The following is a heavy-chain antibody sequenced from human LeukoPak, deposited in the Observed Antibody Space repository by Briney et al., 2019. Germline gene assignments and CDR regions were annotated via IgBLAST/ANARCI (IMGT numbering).Heavy chain of an antibody. D-gene: IGHD3-9*01. V-gene: IGHV3-30*18. Sequence: GVSLRLSCAASGFTFSSYGMHWVRQAPGKGLEWVAVISYDGSNKYYADSVKGRFTISRDNSKNTLYLQMNSLRAEDTAVYYCAKDLVYYDILTGLIVKNYFDYWGQGTRVTVPS. CDR3: AKDLVYYDILTGLIVKNYFDY. CDR2: ISYDGSNK. J-gene: IGHJ4*02. CDR1: GFTFSSYG.